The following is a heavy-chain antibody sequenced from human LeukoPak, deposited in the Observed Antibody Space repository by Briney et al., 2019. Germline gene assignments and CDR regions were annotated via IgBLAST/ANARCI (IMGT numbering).Heavy chain of an antibody. Sequence: KTGGSLRLSCAASGFTFSSYSMNWVRQAPGKGLEWMGIIYPGDSDTRYSPSFQGQVTISADKSISTAYLQWSSLKASDTAMYYCASGQWFGESDSWGQGTLVTVSS. CDR2: IYPGDSDT. J-gene: IGHJ4*02. CDR3: ASGQWFGESDS. V-gene: IGHV5-51*01. CDR1: GFTFSSYS. D-gene: IGHD3-10*01.